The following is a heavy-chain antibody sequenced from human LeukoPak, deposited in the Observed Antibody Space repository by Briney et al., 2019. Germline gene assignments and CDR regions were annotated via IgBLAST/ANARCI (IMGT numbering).Heavy chain of an antibody. Sequence: GASVKVSCKTSGYIFTSADINWVRQATGQGLEWMGYINPNTGKTGYAQKFQGRVTFTRNTAINTAYLELSSLTSEDTAVYYCARGALGYCSSTSCYRLYYYYYMDVWGKGTTVTVSS. CDR2: INPNTGKT. CDR3: ARGALGYCSSTSCYRLYYYYYMDV. V-gene: IGHV1-8*03. J-gene: IGHJ6*03. D-gene: IGHD2-2*01. CDR1: GYIFTSAD.